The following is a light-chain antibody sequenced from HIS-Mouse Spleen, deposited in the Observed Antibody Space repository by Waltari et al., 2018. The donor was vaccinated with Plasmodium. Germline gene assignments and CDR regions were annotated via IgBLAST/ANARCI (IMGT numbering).Light chain of an antibody. CDR2: EDS. CDR3: YSTDSSGNHRV. CDR1: ALPKKY. V-gene: IGLV3-10*01. Sequence: SYELTQPPSVSVSPGQPARITCPGDALPKKYAYGYQQKSGQAPVLVIYEDSKRPSGIPGRFSGSSSGTMATLTISGAQVEDEADYYCYSTDSSGNHRVFGGGTKLTVL. J-gene: IGLJ3*02.